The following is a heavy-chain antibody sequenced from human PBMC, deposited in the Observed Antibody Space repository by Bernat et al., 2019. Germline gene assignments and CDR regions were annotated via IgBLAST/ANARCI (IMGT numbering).Heavy chain of an antibody. J-gene: IGHJ4*02. CDR2: ISSSSDYT. V-gene: IGHV3-11*05. D-gene: IGHD3-10*01. Sequence: QVQLVESGGGLVKPGGSLRLSCAASGFTFSDYYMSWIRQAPGKGLEWISFISSSSDYTRYADSVKGRFTISRDNAKNSLYLQMNSLRAEDTAVYYCARVGRVLPWFGESSWGQGTLVTVSS. CDR1: GFTFSDYY. CDR3: ARVGRVLPWFGESS.